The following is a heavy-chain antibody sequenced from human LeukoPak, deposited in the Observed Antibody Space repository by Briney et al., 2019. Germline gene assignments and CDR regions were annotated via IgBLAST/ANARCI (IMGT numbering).Heavy chain of an antibody. V-gene: IGHV3-7*01. CDR1: GFTFSNYW. CDR2: IKHDGSEK. Sequence: GGSLRLSCEASGFTFSNYWMSWVRQAPGKGLEWVANIKHDGSEKYYADSVTGRFTISRDNGKNSLYVQLNSLTVEDTAVYYCARDSTYYDILTGYSTGFDYWGQGTLVTVSS. D-gene: IGHD3-9*01. CDR3: ARDSTYYDILTGYSTGFDY. J-gene: IGHJ4*02.